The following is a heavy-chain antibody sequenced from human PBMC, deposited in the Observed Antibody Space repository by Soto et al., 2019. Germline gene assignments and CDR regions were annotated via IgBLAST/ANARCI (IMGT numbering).Heavy chain of an antibody. CDR1: GFTFSTYA. V-gene: IGHV3-30-3*01. D-gene: IGHD5-18*01. Sequence: QVQLVESGGGVVQPGRSLRLSCAASGFTFSTYAMHWVRQAPGKGLEWVAVISYDGTNKYYADSVRGRFTISRDNSKHTLFLPMNSLRAEDTAVYYCAKDGGGYNYGYVMLDKYYYGMDVWGQGTTVTVSS. CDR3: AKDGGGYNYGYVMLDKYYYGMDV. J-gene: IGHJ6*02. CDR2: ISYDGTNK.